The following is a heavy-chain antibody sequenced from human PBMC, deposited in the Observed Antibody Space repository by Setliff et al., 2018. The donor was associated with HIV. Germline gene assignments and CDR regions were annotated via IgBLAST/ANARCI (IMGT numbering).Heavy chain of an antibody. CDR1: GYSISSGYY. Sequence: SETLSLTCTVSGYSISSGYYWGWIRQPPGKGLEWIGYISPTGTPDYNPSLKSRVTITLDTSKNQFSLKVTSLTAADTAVYYCARDQSDWFYWGQGTLVTVSS. CDR3: ARDQSDWFY. J-gene: IGHJ4*02. CDR2: ISPTGTP. V-gene: IGHV4-38-2*02. D-gene: IGHD3-3*01.